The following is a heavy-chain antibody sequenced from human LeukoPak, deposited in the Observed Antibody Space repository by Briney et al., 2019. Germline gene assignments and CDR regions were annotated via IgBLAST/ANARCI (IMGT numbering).Heavy chain of an antibody. D-gene: IGHD3-22*01. Sequence: SETLSLTCTVSGGSICSGSYYWSWIRQPAGKRLEWIGRIYTSGSTNYNPSLKSRVTISVDTSKNQFSLKLSSVTAADTAVYYSASSESGYYSNWFDPWGQGTLVTVSS. CDR2: IYTSGST. CDR3: ASSESGYYSNWFDP. CDR1: GGSICSGSYY. J-gene: IGHJ5*02. V-gene: IGHV4-61*02.